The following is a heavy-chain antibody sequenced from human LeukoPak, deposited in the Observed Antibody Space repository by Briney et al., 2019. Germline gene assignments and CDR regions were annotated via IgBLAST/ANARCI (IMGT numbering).Heavy chain of an antibody. V-gene: IGHV1-18*01. D-gene: IGHD3-10*01. CDR1: GYTFTSYG. CDR3: ARDVRSPMVRGIVFDF. CDR2: TSPYNDDT. Sequence: ASVKVSCKAFGYTFTSYGISWVRQAPGQGLEWMGWTSPYNDDTNYVQKFQGRVTMTTDTSTNTAYMELGSLRSDDTAAYYCARDVRSPMVRGIVFDFWGQGTVVTVSS. J-gene: IGHJ4*02.